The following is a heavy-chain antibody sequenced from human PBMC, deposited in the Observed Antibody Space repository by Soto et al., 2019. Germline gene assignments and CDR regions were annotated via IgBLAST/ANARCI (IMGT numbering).Heavy chain of an antibody. Sequence: ASVKVSCKASGYTFTSYGISWVRQAPGQGLEWMGWISAYNGNTNYAQKLQGRVTMTTDTSTSTAYMELRSLRSDDTAVYYCARDSPWYGSVCFLRITCYYRCMVVRCKGPTVSGS. D-gene: IGHD1-26*01. V-gene: IGHV1-18*01. CDR3: ARDSPWYGSVCFLRITCYYRCMVV. CDR1: GYTFTSYG. J-gene: IGHJ6*04. CDR2: ISAYNGNT.